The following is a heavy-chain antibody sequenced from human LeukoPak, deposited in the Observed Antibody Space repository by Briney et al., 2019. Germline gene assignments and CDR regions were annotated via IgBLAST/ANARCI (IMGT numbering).Heavy chain of an antibody. J-gene: IGHJ4*02. CDR1: GYTFTSYD. V-gene: IGHV1-8*01. Sequence: ASVNVSCKSSGYTFTSYDINWVRQATGQGLAWMGWMNPNSGNTGYAQKFQGRVTMTRNTSISTAYMELSSLRSEDAAVYYCARSPCSSTSRPDYWGQGTLVTVSS. CDR2: MNPNSGNT. D-gene: IGHD2-2*01. CDR3: ARSPCSSTSRPDY.